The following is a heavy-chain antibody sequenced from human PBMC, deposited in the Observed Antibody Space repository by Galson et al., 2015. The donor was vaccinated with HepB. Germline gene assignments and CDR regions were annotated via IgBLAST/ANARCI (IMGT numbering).Heavy chain of an antibody. Sequence: SLRLSCATSGFTFSSCGMHWVRQAPGKGLEWVAVISYDGSNQLYADSVKGRFTISRDNSKNTLFLQMNSLRAEDTAVYYCAKDLGDSKGHTSGIDPWGQGTLVTVSS. CDR3: AKDLGDSKGHTSGIDP. CDR1: GFTFSSCG. CDR2: ISYDGSNQ. V-gene: IGHV3-30*18. J-gene: IGHJ5*02. D-gene: IGHD1-26*01.